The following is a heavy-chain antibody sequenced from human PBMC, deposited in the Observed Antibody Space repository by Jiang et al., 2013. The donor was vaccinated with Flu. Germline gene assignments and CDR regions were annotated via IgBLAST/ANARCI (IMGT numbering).Heavy chain of an antibody. D-gene: IGHD5-24*01. V-gene: IGHV4-31*02. Sequence: YYTGSTYYNPSLKSRVTISVDTSENQFSLRLSSVTAADTAVYYCARERDGYNPWGQGTLVTVSS. J-gene: IGHJ5*02. CDR3: ARERDGYNP. CDR2: YYTGST.